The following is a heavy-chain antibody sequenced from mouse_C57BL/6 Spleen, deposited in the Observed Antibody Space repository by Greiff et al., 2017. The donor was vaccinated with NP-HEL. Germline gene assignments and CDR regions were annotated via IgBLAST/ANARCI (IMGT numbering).Heavy chain of an antibody. CDR1: GYSITSGYY. J-gene: IGHJ2*01. D-gene: IGHD1-1*01. CDR3: ARLTTVVDY. CDR2: ISYDGSN. V-gene: IGHV3-6*01. Sequence: EVQRVESGPGLVKPSQSLSLTCSVTGYSITSGYYWNWIRQFPGNKLEWMGYISYDGSNNYKPSLKNRISIPRDTSKNQFFLKLNSVTTEDTATYYCARLTTVVDYWGQGTTLTVSS.